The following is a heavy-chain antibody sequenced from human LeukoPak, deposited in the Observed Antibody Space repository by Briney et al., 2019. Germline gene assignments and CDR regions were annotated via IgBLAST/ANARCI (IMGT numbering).Heavy chain of an antibody. CDR2: ISSSSSYI. V-gene: IGHV3-21*01. D-gene: IGHD3-22*01. CDR1: GFTFSSYS. Sequence: PGGSLRLSCAASGFTFSSYSMNWVRQAPGKGLEWVSSISSSSSYIYYADSVKGRFTISRDNAKKSLYLQMNSLRAEDTAVYYCARDRDNYYDSSGYYYWGQGTLVTVSS. CDR3: ARDRDNYYDSSGYYY. J-gene: IGHJ4*02.